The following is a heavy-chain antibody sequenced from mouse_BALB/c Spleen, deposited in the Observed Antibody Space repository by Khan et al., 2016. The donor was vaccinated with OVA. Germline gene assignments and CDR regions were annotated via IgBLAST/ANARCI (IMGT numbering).Heavy chain of an antibody. D-gene: IGHD1-1*02. Sequence: QVQLKESGTELVRPGVSVKISCKGSGYTFTDFAIHWVKQSHAKSLEWIGVICTYYGHATYNQKFQDKATMTVDQSSSTAYLELARLTSEDSAIYYCVRGGGSYRFAYWGQGTLVTVSA. J-gene: IGHJ3*01. CDR3: VRGGGSYRFAY. V-gene: IGHV1S137*01. CDR2: ICTYYGHA. CDR1: GYTFTDFA.